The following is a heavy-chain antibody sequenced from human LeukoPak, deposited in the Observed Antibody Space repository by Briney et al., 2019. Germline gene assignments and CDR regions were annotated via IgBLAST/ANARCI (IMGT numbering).Heavy chain of an antibody. Sequence: GRSLRLSCAASGFTFSSYGMHWVRQAPGKGLEWVAVIWYDGSNKYYADSVKGRFTISRDNFKNTLYLQMNSLRAEDTAVYYCAKDRTAGATNPFDYWGQGTLVTVSS. CDR2: IWYDGSNK. D-gene: IGHD1-26*01. J-gene: IGHJ4*02. CDR3: AKDRTAGATNPFDY. V-gene: IGHV3-33*06. CDR1: GFTFSSYG.